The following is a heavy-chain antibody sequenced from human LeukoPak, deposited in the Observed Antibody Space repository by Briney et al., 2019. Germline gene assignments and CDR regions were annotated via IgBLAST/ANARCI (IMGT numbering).Heavy chain of an antibody. CDR1: GYTFTSYG. CDR2: ITPFNGNT. D-gene: IGHD2-21*02. V-gene: IGHV1-45*02. J-gene: IGHJ6*02. CDR3: ATATHYYYYGMDV. Sequence: SVKVSCKASGYTFTSYGISWVRQAPGQALEWMGWITPFNGNTNYAQKFQDRVTITRDRSMSTAYMELSSLRSEDTAMYYCATATHYYYYGMDVWGQGTTVTVSS.